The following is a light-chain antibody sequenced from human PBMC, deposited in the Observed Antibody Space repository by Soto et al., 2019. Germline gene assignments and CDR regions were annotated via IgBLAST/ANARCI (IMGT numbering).Light chain of an antibody. Sequence: EIELTQAAATLSVSPGERATLSCRASQAIXNNVGWYQLKDGQVPRLVXDCASTSAKDSPARLSGSGSATEFTLTISRRQSEDCAEYHLQQYKKGTQTFGQGTKVDIK. V-gene: IGKV3-15*01. CDR1: QAIXNN. J-gene: IGKJ1*01. CDR2: CAS. CDR3: QQYKKGTQT.